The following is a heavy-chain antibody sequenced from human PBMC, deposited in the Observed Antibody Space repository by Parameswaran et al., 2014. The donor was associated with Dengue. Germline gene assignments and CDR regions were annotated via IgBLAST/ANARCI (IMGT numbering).Heavy chain of an antibody. Sequence: VRQAPGKGLEWVSLISGDGGSTYYADSVKGRFTISRDNSKNSLYLQMNSLRTEDTALYYCAKDSAQLVAYYDFWSGYYAAPYYYGMDVWGQGTTVTVSS. CDR2: ISGDGGST. J-gene: IGHJ6*02. CDR3: AKDSAQLVAYYDFWSGYYAAPYYYGMDV. D-gene: IGHD3-3*01. V-gene: IGHV3-43*02.